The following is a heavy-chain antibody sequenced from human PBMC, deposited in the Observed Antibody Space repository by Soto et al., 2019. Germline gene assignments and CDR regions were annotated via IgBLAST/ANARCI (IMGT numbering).Heavy chain of an antibody. D-gene: IGHD3-10*01. CDR1: GFTFSSYA. Sequence: QVQLVESGGGVVQPGRSLTLSCAASGFTFSSYAMHWVRQAPGKGLEWVAVISYDGSNKYYADSVKGRFTISRDNSKNTLYLQMNSLRAEDTAVYYCARDTGEGSGSYFIGFDYWGQGTLVTVSS. CDR3: ARDTGEGSGSYFIGFDY. J-gene: IGHJ4*02. V-gene: IGHV3-30-3*01. CDR2: ISYDGSNK.